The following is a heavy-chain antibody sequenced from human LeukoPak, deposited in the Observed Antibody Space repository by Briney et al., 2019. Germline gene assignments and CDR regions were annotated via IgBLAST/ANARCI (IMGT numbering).Heavy chain of an antibody. V-gene: IGHV3-21*01. CDR1: GFTFSSYS. CDR3: AREGFSRGYYQYYYMDV. D-gene: IGHD3-3*02. J-gene: IGHJ6*03. CDR2: ISSSSSYI. Sequence: GGSLRLSCAASGFTFSSYSMNWVRQAPGKGLEWVSSISSSSSYIYYADSVKGRFTISRGNAKNSLYLQMNSLRAEDTAVYYCAREGFSRGYYQYYYMDVWGKGTTVTVSS.